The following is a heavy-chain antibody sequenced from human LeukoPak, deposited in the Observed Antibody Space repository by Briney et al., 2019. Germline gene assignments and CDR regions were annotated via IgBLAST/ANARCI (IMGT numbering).Heavy chain of an antibody. V-gene: IGHV4-38-2*01. CDR3: ARWYYDFWSGYYTSWFDP. CDR2: IYHSGST. CDR1: GYSISSGYY. Sequence: SETLSLTCAVSGYSISSGYYWGWIRQPPGKGLEWIGSIYHSGSTYYNPSLKSRVTISVDTSKNQFSLKLSSVTAADTAVYYCARWYYDFWSGYYTSWFDPWGQGTLVTVSS. D-gene: IGHD3-3*01. J-gene: IGHJ5*02.